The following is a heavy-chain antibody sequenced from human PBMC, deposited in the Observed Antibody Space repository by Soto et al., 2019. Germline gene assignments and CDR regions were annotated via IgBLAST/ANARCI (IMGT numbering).Heavy chain of an antibody. CDR3: ARGQIRYFDWSTLYYFDY. V-gene: IGHV3-30-3*01. CDR1: GFTFSSYA. Sequence: GGSLRLSCAASGFTFSSYAMHWVRQAPGKGLEWVAVISYDGSNKYYADSVKGRFTISRDNSKNTLYLQMNSLRAEGTAVYYCARGQIRYFDWSTLYYFDYWGQGTLVTVSS. CDR2: ISYDGSNK. J-gene: IGHJ4*02. D-gene: IGHD3-9*01.